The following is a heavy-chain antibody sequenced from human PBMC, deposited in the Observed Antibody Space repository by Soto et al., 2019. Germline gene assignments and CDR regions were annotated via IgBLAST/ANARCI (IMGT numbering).Heavy chain of an antibody. V-gene: IGHV1-3*01. CDR2: INAGNGNT. CDR3: ALDRYGSGSYYNSNWFDP. CDR1: GYTFTSYA. J-gene: IGHJ5*02. Sequence: ASVKVSCKASGYTFTSYAMHWVRQAPGQRLEWMGWINAGNGNTKYSQKFQGRVTITRDTSASTAYMELSSLRSEDTAVYYCALDRYGSGSYYNSNWFDPWGQGTLVTVSS. D-gene: IGHD3-10*01.